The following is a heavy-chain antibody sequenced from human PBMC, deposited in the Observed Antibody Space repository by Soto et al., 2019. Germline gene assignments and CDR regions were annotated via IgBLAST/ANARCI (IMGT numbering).Heavy chain of an antibody. Sequence: ASVKVSCKASCYTFTSYGISWVRQAPGQGLEWMGWISAYNGNTNYAQKLQGRVTMTTDTSTSTAYMELRSLRSDDTAVYYCARGGRLLWFGELSPRNWFDPWGQGTLVTVSS. CDR1: CYTFTSYG. J-gene: IGHJ5*02. CDR2: ISAYNGNT. CDR3: ARGGRLLWFGELSPRNWFDP. V-gene: IGHV1-18*01. D-gene: IGHD3-10*01.